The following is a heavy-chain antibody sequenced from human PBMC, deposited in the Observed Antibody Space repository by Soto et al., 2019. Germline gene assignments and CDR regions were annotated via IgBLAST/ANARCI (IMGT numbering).Heavy chain of an antibody. V-gene: IGHV3-23*01. CDR3: AKGRGQNWNFDY. CDR1: GFTFNSYA. CDR2: ISTSGGAT. Sequence: EVQLLESGGGLVQPGGSLRLSCAASGFTFNSYAMNWVRQAPGKGLEWVSGISTSGGATYYAVSVKGRFSISRDSLVNTLYLQMNSLRAEDTAVYYCAKGRGQNWNFDYWGQGTLVTVSP. D-gene: IGHD1-1*01. J-gene: IGHJ4*02.